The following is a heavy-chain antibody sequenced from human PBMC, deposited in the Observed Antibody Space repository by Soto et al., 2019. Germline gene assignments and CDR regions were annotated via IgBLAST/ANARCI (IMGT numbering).Heavy chain of an antibody. D-gene: IGHD3-10*01. J-gene: IGHJ4*02. CDR3: ARDLKKVVRGIDY. V-gene: IGHV3-30*04. Sequence: QVQLVESGGGVVQLGRSLRLSCAASGFTFSSYAMHWVRQAPGKGLEWVAAMSFDGYDKYYADSVKGRFTISRDHSMDTLYLQMTSLRAEDTAVYYCARDLKKVVRGIDYWGQGTLVTVSS. CDR2: MSFDGYDK. CDR1: GFTFSSYA.